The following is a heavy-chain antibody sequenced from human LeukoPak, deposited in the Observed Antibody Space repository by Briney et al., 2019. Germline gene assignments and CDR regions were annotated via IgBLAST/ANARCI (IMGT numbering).Heavy chain of an antibody. CDR3: ARRRGTGLRWFDP. V-gene: IGHV4-34*01. D-gene: IGHD4-17*01. J-gene: IGHJ5*02. CDR2: INHSGST. Sequence: SETLSLTCAVYGGSFSGYYWSWIRQPPGKGLGWIGEINHSGSTNYNPSLKSRVTISVDTSKNQFSLKLSSVTAADTAVYYCARRRGTGLRWFDPWGQGTLVTVSS. CDR1: GGSFSGYY.